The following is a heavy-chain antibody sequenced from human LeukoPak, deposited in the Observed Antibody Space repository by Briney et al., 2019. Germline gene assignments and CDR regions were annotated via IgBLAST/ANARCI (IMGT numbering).Heavy chain of an antibody. CDR3: ARDVDRRDDP. D-gene: IGHD3-9*01. CDR2: IWYDGSNK. Sequence: GGSLRLSCAASGFTFSSYGMHWVRQAPGKGLEWVAFIWYDGSNKYYADSVKGRFTISRDNAKNLLFLQMNNLRAEDTAVYYCARDVDRRDDPWGQGILVTVSS. J-gene: IGHJ5*02. V-gene: IGHV3-33*01. CDR1: GFTFSSYG.